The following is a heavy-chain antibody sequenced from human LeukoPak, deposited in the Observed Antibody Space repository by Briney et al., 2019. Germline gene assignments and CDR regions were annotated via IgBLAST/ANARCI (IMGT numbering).Heavy chain of an antibody. Sequence: GGSLRLSCAASGFTFSSYAMHWVRQAPGKGLEWVAVISYDGSNKYYADSVKGRFTISRDNSKNTLYLQMNSLRAEDTAVYYCARVGCSSTSCHAVLYDYYYGMDVWGQGTTVTVSS. D-gene: IGHD2-2*01. CDR3: ARVGCSSTSCHAVLYDYYYGMDV. J-gene: IGHJ6*02. V-gene: IGHV3-30-3*01. CDR2: ISYDGSNK. CDR1: GFTFSSYA.